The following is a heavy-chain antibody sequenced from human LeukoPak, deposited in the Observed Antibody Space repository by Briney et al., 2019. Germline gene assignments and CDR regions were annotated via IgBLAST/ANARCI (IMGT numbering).Heavy chain of an antibody. Sequence: PGGSLRLSCAASGFTFSSYAMSWVRQAPGKGLEWVSAISGSGGSTYYADSVKGRFIISRDNSKNSLYLQMNSLRTEDTALYYCTKEHSSGWPTIDYWGQGTLVTVSS. CDR2: ISGSGGST. CDR3: TKEHSSGWPTIDY. V-gene: IGHV3-23*01. CDR1: GFTFSSYA. J-gene: IGHJ4*02. D-gene: IGHD6-19*01.